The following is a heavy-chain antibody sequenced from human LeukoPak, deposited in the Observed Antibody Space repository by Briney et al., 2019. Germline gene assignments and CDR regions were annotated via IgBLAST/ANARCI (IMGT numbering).Heavy chain of an antibody. D-gene: IGHD6-13*01. Sequence: GSLRLSCAASGFTFSSYWMHWVRQAPGKGLVWVSRINSDGSSTSYADSVKGRFTISRDNAKNTLYLQMNSLRAEDTAVYYCASLRISSSYAFDYWGQGTLVTVSS. V-gene: IGHV3-74*01. CDR1: GFTFSSYW. CDR2: INSDGSST. J-gene: IGHJ4*02. CDR3: ASLRISSSYAFDY.